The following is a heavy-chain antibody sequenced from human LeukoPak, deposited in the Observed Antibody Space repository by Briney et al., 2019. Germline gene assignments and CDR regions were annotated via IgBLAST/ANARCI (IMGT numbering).Heavy chain of an antibody. Sequence: SETLSLTCTVSGGSISSGGYYWSWIRQPPGKGLEWIGYIYHSGSTYYNPSLKSRVTISVDRSKNQFSLKLSSVTATDTAVYYCARVDRGLVFGVVLDAFDIWGQGTMVTVSS. CDR1: GGSISSGGYY. CDR3: ARVDRGLVFGVVLDAFDI. J-gene: IGHJ3*02. CDR2: IYHSGST. D-gene: IGHD3-3*01. V-gene: IGHV4-30-2*01.